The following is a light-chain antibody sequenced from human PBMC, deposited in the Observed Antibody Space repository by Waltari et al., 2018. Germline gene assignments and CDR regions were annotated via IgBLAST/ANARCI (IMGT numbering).Light chain of an antibody. CDR2: AAS. Sequence: AIRMTQSPSSLSASTGDRVTITCRASQGVSSYLAWYQQKPGKAPNLLIYAASTLQSGVPSRFSGSGSGTDFSLINSCLQSEDFATYYCQQYYSYPWTFGQGTKVEI. J-gene: IGKJ1*01. CDR3: QQYYSYPWT. CDR1: QGVSSY. V-gene: IGKV1-8*01.